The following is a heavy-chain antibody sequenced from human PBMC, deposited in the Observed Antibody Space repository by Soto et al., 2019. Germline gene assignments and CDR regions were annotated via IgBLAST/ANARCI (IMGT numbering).Heavy chain of an antibody. V-gene: IGHV2-5*01. CDR1: GFSLTASGMG. D-gene: IGHD2-15*01. CDR2: IYWNDDD. Sequence: QITLKESGPTLVKPTQTLTLTCTFSGFSLTASGMGVGWIRQPPGKALEWLGLIYWNDDDRFSPSLENRLTITKDTSKNQVVLTLTNMDPVDTATYFCARRRFEARWYWGAFDFWGPGAKVTVSS. J-gene: IGHJ3*01. CDR3: ARRRFEARWYWGAFDF.